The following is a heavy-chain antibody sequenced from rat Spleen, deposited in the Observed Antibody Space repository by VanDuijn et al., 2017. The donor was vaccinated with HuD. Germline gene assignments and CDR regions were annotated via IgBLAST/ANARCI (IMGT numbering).Heavy chain of an antibody. J-gene: IGHJ1*01. Sequence: EVQLVESGGGLVQPGRSLKFSCAASGFTFTDFYMAWVRQAPTKGLEWVATISYDGHTTYYRDSVKGRFTISRDNAKSSLYLQMDSLRSEDTATYYCARHGYNYWYFDFWGPGTMVTVSS. D-gene: IGHD1-9*01. CDR3: ARHGYNYWYFDF. CDR2: ISYDGHTT. CDR1: GFTFTDFY. V-gene: IGHV5-7*01.